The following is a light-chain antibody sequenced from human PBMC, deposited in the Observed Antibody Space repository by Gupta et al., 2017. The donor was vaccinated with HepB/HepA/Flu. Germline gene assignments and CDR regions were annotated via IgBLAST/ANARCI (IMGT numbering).Light chain of an antibody. CDR3: LQRSMWPRT. J-gene: IGKJ2*01. CDR2: DAS. CDR1: QSISNR. V-gene: IGKV3-11*01. Sequence: EIVLTQSPGTLSLSAGESATLSCSASQSISNRLAWYQQKPGQAPRLFIYDASNRAPGIPARFSGSGSGTDFTLTISSLEPEDFAVYYCLQRSMWPRTFGQGTKLEIK.